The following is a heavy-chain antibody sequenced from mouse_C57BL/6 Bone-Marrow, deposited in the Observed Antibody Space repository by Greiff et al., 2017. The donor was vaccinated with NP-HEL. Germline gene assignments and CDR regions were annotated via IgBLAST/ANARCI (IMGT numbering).Heavy chain of an antibody. CDR2: IDPSDSYT. CDR3: ARRGTGTAMDY. D-gene: IGHD4-1*01. Sequence: QVQLQQPGAELVKPGASVKLSCKASGYTFTSYWMQWVKQRPGPGLEWIGEIDPSDSYTNYNQKFKGKATLTVDTSSSTAYMQLSSLTSEDSAVYYCARRGTGTAMDYWGQGTSVTVSS. J-gene: IGHJ4*01. CDR1: GYTFTSYW. V-gene: IGHV1-50*01.